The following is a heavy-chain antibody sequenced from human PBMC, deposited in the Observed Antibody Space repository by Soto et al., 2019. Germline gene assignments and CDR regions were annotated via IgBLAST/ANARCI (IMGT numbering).Heavy chain of an antibody. CDR2: ISSDGGNK. Sequence: GALRLSCAASGFTFSSYAMHWVRQAPGKGLEWVALISSDGGNKYYADSVKGRFTISRDNSKNTLFLQMNSLRAEDAAVYYCARDTYYYDTSGYYYANWGLGT. CDR1: GFTFSSYA. V-gene: IGHV3-30*04. D-gene: IGHD3-22*01. J-gene: IGHJ4*02. CDR3: ARDTYYYDTSGYYYAN.